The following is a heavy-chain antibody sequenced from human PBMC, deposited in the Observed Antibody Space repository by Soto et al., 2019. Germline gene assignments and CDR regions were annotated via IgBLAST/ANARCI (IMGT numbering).Heavy chain of an antibody. J-gene: IGHJ5*02. D-gene: IGHD3-22*01. V-gene: IGHV1-18*01. Sequence: ASVKVSSKASGYTFTSYGISWVRQAPGQGLEWTGWISAYNGNTNYAQKLQGRVTMTTDTSTSTAYMELRSLRSDDTAVYYCARVKGSGYHNWFDPWGQGTLVTVSS. CDR2: ISAYNGNT. CDR3: ARVKGSGYHNWFDP. CDR1: GYTFTSYG.